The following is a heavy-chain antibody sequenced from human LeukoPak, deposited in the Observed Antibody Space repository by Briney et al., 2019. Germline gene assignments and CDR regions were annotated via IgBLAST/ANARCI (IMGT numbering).Heavy chain of an antibody. V-gene: IGHV4-39*01. D-gene: IGHD3-22*01. Sequence: KPSETLSLTCTVSGGSISSSSYYWGWIRQPPGKGLEWIGSIYYSGNTYYNPSLKSRVTISVDTSKNQFYPKLSSVTAADTAVYYCARERYYYDSSSEGNFWGQGTLVTVSS. CDR3: ARERYYYDSSSEGNF. CDR1: GGSISSSSYY. CDR2: IYYSGNT. J-gene: IGHJ4*02.